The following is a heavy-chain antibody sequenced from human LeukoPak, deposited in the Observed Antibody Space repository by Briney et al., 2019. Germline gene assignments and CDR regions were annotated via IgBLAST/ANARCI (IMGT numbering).Heavy chain of an antibody. J-gene: IGHJ6*02. CDR3: ARDWGCTDTRCYLGMDV. CDR1: GFTVSSNY. CDR2: IYTGGTK. Sequence: PGGSLRLSCAASGFTVSSNYMSWVRQAPGKGLEWVSVIYTGGTKYYADSVKGRFTISRDNSKNTLDLQMNSLRAEDTAVYYCARDWGCTDTRCYLGMDVWGQGTTVTVSS. D-gene: IGHD2-2*01. V-gene: IGHV3-66*01.